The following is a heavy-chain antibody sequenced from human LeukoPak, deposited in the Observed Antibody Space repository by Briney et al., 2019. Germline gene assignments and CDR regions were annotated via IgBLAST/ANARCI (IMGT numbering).Heavy chain of an antibody. CDR1: GFTFSSDG. J-gene: IGHJ5*02. D-gene: IGHD3-10*01. CDR2: IRNDGRDK. Sequence: PGGSLRLSCVASGFTFSSDGMHWVRHALGRGLGWVAFIRNDGRDKYYADSVKGRFTISRDNSQKTLYLQMNSLRAEDTAVYYCAKANHLWFGELPTTNWFDPWGQGTLVTVSS. CDR3: AKANHLWFGELPTTNWFDP. V-gene: IGHV3-30*02.